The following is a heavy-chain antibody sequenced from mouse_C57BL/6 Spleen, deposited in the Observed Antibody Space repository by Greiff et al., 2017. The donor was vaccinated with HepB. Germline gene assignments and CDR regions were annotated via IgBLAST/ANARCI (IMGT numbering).Heavy chain of an antibody. V-gene: IGHV1-15*01. J-gene: IGHJ3*01. D-gene: IGHD1-1*01. CDR3: TGHSGSSFTFAY. Sequence: QVQLQQSGAELVRPGASVTLSCKASGYTFTDYEMHWVKQTPVHGLEWIGAIDPETGGTAYNQKFKGKAILTADKSSSTAYMELRSLTSEDSAVYYCTGHSGSSFTFAYWGQGTLVTVSA. CDR2: IDPETGGT. CDR1: GYTFTDYE.